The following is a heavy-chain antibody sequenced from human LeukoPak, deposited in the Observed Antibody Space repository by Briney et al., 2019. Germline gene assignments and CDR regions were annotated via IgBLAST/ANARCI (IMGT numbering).Heavy chain of an antibody. CDR1: GGSISSGDYY. Sequence: PSQTLSLTCTVSGGSISSGDYYWSWIRQPPGKGLEWIGYIYYSGSTYYNPSLKSRVTISVDTSKNQFSLKLSSVTAADTAVYYCARGSMLRGVKWSEFDYWGQGTLVTVSS. D-gene: IGHD3-10*01. V-gene: IGHV4-30-4*01. J-gene: IGHJ4*02. CDR3: ARGSMLRGVKWSEFDY. CDR2: IYYSGST.